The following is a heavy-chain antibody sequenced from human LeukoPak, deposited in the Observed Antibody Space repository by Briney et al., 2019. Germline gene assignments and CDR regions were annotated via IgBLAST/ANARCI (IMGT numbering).Heavy chain of an antibody. J-gene: IGHJ4*02. V-gene: IGHV4-4*02. CDR2: IYHSGST. CDR1: GGSISSSNW. CDR3: ARVQKERITMVRGSGHFDY. D-gene: IGHD3-10*01. Sequence: SGTLSLTCAVSGGSISSSNWWSWVRQPPGKGLEWIGVIYHSGSTNYNPSLKSRVTISVDKSKNQFSLKLSSVTAADTAVYYCARVQKERITMVRGSGHFDYWGQGTLVTVSS.